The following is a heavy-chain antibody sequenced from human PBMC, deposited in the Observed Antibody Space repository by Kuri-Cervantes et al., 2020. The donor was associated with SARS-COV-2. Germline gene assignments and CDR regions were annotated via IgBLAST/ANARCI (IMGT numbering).Heavy chain of an antibody. CDR3: ARDTGIAARPRNLDY. J-gene: IGHJ4*02. CDR1: GFTFSSYD. CDR2: IKQDGSEK. Sequence: GESLKISCAASGFTFSSYDMHWVRQAPGKGLEWVANIKQDGSEKYYVDSVKGRFTISRDNAKNSLYLQMNSLRAEDTAVYYCARDTGIAARPRNLDYWGQGTLVTVSS. V-gene: IGHV3-7*01. D-gene: IGHD6-6*01.